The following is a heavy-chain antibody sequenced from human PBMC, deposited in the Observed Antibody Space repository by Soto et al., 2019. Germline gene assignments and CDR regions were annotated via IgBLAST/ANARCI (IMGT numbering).Heavy chain of an antibody. CDR2: INHSGST. Sequence: QVQLQQWGAGLLKPSETLSLTCAVYGGSFSGYYWSWIRQPPGKGLEWMGEINHSGSTNYNPSLKSRVTISVDTSKNQFSLKLSSVTAADTAVYYCASDSCSSTSCYSTNGYGMDVWGQGTTVTVSS. CDR1: GGSFSGYY. V-gene: IGHV4-34*01. D-gene: IGHD2-2*01. CDR3: ASDSCSSTSCYSTNGYGMDV. J-gene: IGHJ6*02.